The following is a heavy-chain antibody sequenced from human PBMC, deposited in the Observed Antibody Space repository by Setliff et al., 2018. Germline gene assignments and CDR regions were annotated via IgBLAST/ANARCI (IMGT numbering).Heavy chain of an antibody. CDR2: ISGSGGST. CDR3: TTRYCSHGGCYREGVFVYMDV. V-gene: IGHV3-23*01. Sequence: GGSLRLSCAASGFTFSNSAMSWVRQATGKGLEWVSGISGSGGSTFYADSVKCRFTISRDNSNNTLFLQMNSLKTEDTAVYYCTTRYCSHGGCYREGVFVYMDVWGKGTTVTVSS. D-gene: IGHD2-8*01. CDR1: GFTFSNSA. J-gene: IGHJ6*03.